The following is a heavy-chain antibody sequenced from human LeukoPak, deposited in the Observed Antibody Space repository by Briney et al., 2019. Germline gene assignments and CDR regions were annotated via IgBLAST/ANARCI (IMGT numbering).Heavy chain of an antibody. CDR2: ISAYNGDT. J-gene: IGHJ4*02. D-gene: IGHD3-10*01. V-gene: IGHV1-18*01. Sequence: GASVKVSCKASGYSFASFGINWVRQAPGQGLEWMGWISAYNGDTNYAQNLQGRVSMTTDTFTDTAYMDPRSLRSDDTAVYYCARGGYYGSGSFPDYWGQGTLVTVSS. CDR3: ARGGYYGSGSFPDY. CDR1: GYSFASFG.